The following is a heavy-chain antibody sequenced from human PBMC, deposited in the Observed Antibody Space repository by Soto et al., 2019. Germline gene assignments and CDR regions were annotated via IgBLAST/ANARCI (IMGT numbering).Heavy chain of an antibody. V-gene: IGHV3-7*03. Sequence: GGSLRLSCAASGFTFSSYGMSWVRQAPGKGLEWVAAIKEDGSGKYYADAVKGRCTISRDKSKNSLYLQMNSLRAEDTAVNYCARVDCSSTSCYFQDRIDYWGQGTTVTVSS. J-gene: IGHJ4*03. D-gene: IGHD2-2*01. CDR1: GFTFSSYG. CDR2: IKEDGSGK. CDR3: ARVDCSSTSCYFQDRIDY.